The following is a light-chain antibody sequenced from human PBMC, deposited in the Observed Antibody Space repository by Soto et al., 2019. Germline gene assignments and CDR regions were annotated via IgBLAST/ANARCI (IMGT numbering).Light chain of an antibody. CDR1: SSDVGGYNY. J-gene: IGLJ1*01. V-gene: IGLV2-14*01. Sequence: QSVLTQPASVPGSPGQSITISCTGTSSDVGGYNYVSWYQQHPGKAPKLMIYEVSNRPSGVSIRFSGSKSGNTASLTISGLQAEDEADYYCSSYTSSTGLDVFGTGTKVTVL. CDR3: SSYTSSTGLDV. CDR2: EVS.